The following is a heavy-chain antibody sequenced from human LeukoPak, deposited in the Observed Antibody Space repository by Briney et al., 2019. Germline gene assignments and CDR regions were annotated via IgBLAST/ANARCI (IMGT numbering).Heavy chain of an antibody. J-gene: IGHJ4*02. D-gene: IGHD3/OR15-3a*01. CDR2: ISSNSSKM. CDR3: VSRQKEGTGY. Sequence: PGGSLRLSCAGSGFTFSSYWMSWVRQAPGRGLEWISYISSNSSKMYYADSVKGRFTISRDNAKNSLYLQMNSLRVEDTAVYFCVSRQKEGTGYWGQGTLVTVSS. V-gene: IGHV3-48*04. CDR1: GFTFSSYW.